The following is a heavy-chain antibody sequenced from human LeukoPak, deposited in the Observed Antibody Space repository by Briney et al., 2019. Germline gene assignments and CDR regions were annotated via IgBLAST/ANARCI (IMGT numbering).Heavy chain of an antibody. V-gene: IGHV4-59*01. CDR1: GGSISSYY. CDR2: IYYSGST. D-gene: IGHD6-13*01. CDR3: ARDVVAAAGTWDY. Sequence: PSETLSLTCTVSGGSISSYYWSWIRQPPGKGLEWIGYIYYSGSTNYNPSLKSRVTISVDTSKNQFSLKLSSVTAADTAVYYCARDVVAAAGTWDYWSQGTLVTVSS. J-gene: IGHJ4*02.